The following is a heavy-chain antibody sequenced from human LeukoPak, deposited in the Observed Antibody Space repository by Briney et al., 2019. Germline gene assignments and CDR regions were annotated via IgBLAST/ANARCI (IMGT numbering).Heavy chain of an antibody. V-gene: IGHV1-18*01. Sequence: ASVKVSCKASGYTFTSYGISWVRQAPGQGLEWMGWISAYNGNTNYAQKLQGRVTMTTDTSTSTAYMELRSLRSDDTAVYYCARASLAVTTGGVHLGYWGQGTLVTVSS. CDR3: ARASLAVTTGGVHLGY. CDR2: ISAYNGNT. CDR1: GYTFTSYG. J-gene: IGHJ4*02. D-gene: IGHD4-17*01.